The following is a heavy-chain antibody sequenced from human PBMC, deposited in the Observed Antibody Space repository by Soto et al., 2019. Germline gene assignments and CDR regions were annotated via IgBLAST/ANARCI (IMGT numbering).Heavy chain of an antibody. CDR1: GFTFSGYA. J-gene: IGHJ4*02. Sequence: EVQLLESGGGLVQPGGSRRLSVAASGFTFSGYAMSWVRQAPGRGLGGVSAISGSGGSTYYADSVKGRFTISRDNSKNTLYLQMNSLRAEDTAVYYCAKSKGYCSGGSCYQGSFDYWGQGTLVTVSS. D-gene: IGHD2-15*01. V-gene: IGHV3-23*01. CDR3: AKSKGYCSGGSCYQGSFDY. CDR2: ISGSGGST.